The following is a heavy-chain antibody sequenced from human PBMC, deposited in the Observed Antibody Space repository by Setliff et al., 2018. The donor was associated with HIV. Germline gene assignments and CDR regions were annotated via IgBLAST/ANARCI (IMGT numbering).Heavy chain of an antibody. CDR1: GGSISSSSYY. CDR3: ARSWGSGSYPY. CDR2: IYYSGNT. J-gene: IGHJ4*02. V-gene: IGHV4-39*01. Sequence: SETLSLTCTVSGGSISSSSYYWGWIRQPPGKGLEWIGSIYYSGNTYYNPSLKSRVTISVDTSKNQFSLKLTSVTAADTAVYYCARSWGSGSYPYWGQGTLVTVSS. D-gene: IGHD3-10*01.